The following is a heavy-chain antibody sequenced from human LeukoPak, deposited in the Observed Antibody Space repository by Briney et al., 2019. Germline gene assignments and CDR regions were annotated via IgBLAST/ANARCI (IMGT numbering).Heavy chain of an antibody. CDR3: ARHFNGYSNGPIDY. D-gene: IGHD5-18*01. CDR1: GGSISSSSYY. CDR2: IHYSGST. J-gene: IGHJ4*02. V-gene: IGHV4-39*01. Sequence: SETLSLTCTVSGGSISSSSYYWGWIRQPPGKGLEWIGSIHYSGSTNYNPSLKSRVTISVDTPKNQFSLKLSSVTAADTAVYYCARHFNGYSNGPIDYWGQGALVTVSS.